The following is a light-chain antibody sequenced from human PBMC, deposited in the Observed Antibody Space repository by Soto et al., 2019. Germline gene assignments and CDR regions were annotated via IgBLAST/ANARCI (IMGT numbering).Light chain of an antibody. CDR1: SSDVGGYNY. V-gene: IGLV2-14*03. Sequence: QSVLTQPASVSGSPGQSITISCTGTSSDVGGYNYVSWYQQHPGKAPKLMIYDVSHRPSGVSNRFSGSKSGNTASLTISGLQAEDEADYYCSSYTISSTLVFGGGTKLTVL. CDR3: SSYTISSTLV. CDR2: DVS. J-gene: IGLJ2*01.